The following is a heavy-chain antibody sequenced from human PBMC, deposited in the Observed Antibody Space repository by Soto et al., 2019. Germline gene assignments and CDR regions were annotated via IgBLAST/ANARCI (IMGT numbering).Heavy chain of an antibody. CDR2: INAGNGNT. V-gene: IGHV1-3*01. J-gene: IGHJ4*02. CDR3: ARDSGWLAYYFDC. D-gene: IGHD2-15*01. Sequence: GASVKVSCKASGYTFTSYAMHWVRQAPGQRLEWMGWINAGNGNTKYSQKFQGRVTITRDTSASTAYMELSSLRSEDTAVYYCARDSGWLAYYFDCWGKGTMVTVSS. CDR1: GYTFTSYA.